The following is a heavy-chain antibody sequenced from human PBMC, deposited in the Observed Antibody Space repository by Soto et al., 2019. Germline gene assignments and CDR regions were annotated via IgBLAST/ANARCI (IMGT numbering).Heavy chain of an antibody. V-gene: IGHV1-18*01. CDR3: ARERIVATRAAYYYYGMDV. Sequence: AASVKVSCKASGYTFTSSGISWVRQAPGQGLEWMGWISAYNGNTNYAQKLQGRVTMTTDTSTSTAYMELRSLRSDDTAVYYCARERIVATRAAYYYYGMDVWGRGTTFTVSS. D-gene: IGHD5-12*01. CDR2: ISAYNGNT. CDR1: GYTFTSSG. J-gene: IGHJ6*02.